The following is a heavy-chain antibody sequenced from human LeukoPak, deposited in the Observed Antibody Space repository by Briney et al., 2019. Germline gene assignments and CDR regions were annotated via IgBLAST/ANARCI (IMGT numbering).Heavy chain of an antibody. CDR2: IDYSVST. V-gene: IGHV4-39*07. CDR3: PRERRPHYSDY. J-gene: IGHJ4*02. CDR1: GGSISSSSYY. Sequence: SETLSLTCTVSGGSISSSSYYWGWIRQPPGKGREWIVSIDYSVSTYSNPSIKRRVTISLDTSKTHYSLTLSSVTAADTPVYYCPRERRPHYSDYWGQGTLVTVSS. D-gene: IGHD1-1*01.